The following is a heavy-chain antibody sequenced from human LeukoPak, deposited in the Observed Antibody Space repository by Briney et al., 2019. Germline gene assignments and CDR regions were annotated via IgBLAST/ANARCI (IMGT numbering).Heavy chain of an antibody. D-gene: IGHD4-17*01. CDR3: ARDPNGDYIGAFDM. V-gene: IGHV3-23*01. CDR1: GFIFSNYA. J-gene: IGHJ3*02. Sequence: GGSLRLSCAASGFIFSNYALMWLRQSPGKGLEWVSAIRGSGGGTFYADSVKGRFTIPRDNSKNTLYLQMNGLRAEDTAVYYCARDPNGDYIGAFDMWGRGTLVTVSS. CDR2: IRGSGGGT.